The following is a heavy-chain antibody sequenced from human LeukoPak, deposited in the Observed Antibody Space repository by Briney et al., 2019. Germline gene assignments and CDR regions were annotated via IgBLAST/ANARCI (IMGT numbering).Heavy chain of an antibody. CDR1: GGSISSGDYY. J-gene: IGHJ4*02. D-gene: IGHD3-22*01. CDR2: IYYSGST. V-gene: IGHV4-30-4*01. CDR3: ARDRSYYDSSGVFDY. Sequence: SQTLSLTCTVSGGSISSGDYYWSWIRQPPGKGLEWIGYIYYSGSTYYNPSLKSRVTISVDTSKNQFSLKLSSVTAADTAVYFCARDRSYYDSSGVFDYWGQGTLVTVSS.